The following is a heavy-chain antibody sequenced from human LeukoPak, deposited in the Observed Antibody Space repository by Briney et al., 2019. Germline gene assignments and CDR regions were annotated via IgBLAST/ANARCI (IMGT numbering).Heavy chain of an antibody. Sequence: PGGSLRLSCAASGFTFSSYGMHWVRQAPGKGLEWVAVISFDGNNKYYADSVKGRFTISRDNSKNTLFLQMNSLRAEDTAVYYCARDPTYYYDSSGYFWSYYFDYWGQGTLVTVSS. D-gene: IGHD3-22*01. V-gene: IGHV3-33*05. CDR1: GFTFSSYG. CDR2: ISFDGNNK. CDR3: ARDPTYYYDSSGYFWSYYFDY. J-gene: IGHJ4*02.